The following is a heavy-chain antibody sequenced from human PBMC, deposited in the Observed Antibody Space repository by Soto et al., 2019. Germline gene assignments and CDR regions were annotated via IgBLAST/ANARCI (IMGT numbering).Heavy chain of an antibody. CDR1: AFTFSDYW. V-gene: IGHV3-7*01. D-gene: IGHD5-18*01. CDR2: MDQSESHR. Sequence: EVQLVESGGGLVQPGGSLRLSCSASAFTFSDYWMSWVRQAPGRGLEWVAIMDQSESHRNYVDSVKGRFIISRDNAENSLYLHMNSLRADDTAVYSWARHPVAVTVDYWGPGTLV. J-gene: IGHJ4*02. CDR3: ARHPVAVTVDY.